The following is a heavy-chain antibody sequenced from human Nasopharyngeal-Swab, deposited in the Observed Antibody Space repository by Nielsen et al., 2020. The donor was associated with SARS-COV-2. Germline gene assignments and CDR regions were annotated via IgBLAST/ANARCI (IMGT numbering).Heavy chain of an antibody. CDR2: FDPEDGET. V-gene: IGHV1-24*01. CDR1: GYTLTELS. Sequence: ASVKVSCKVSGYTLTELSMHWVRQAPGKGLEWMGGFDPEDGETIYAQKFQGRVTMTEDTSTDTAYMELSSLRSEDTAVYHCATGTSSGRANWFDPWGQGTLVTVSS. D-gene: IGHD3-3*01. J-gene: IGHJ5*02. CDR3: ATGTSSGRANWFDP.